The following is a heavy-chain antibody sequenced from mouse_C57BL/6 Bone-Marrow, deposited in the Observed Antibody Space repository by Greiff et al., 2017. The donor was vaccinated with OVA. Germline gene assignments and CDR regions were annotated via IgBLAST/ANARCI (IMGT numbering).Heavy chain of an antibody. Sequence: VKLVESGPGLVAPSQSLSITCTVSGFSLTSYAISWVRQPPGKGLEWLGVIWTGGGTNYNSALKSRLSISKDNSKSQVFLKMNSLPTDDTARYYCASYYYGSSDYAMDYWGQGTSVTVSS. CDR2: IWTGGGT. V-gene: IGHV2-9-1*01. J-gene: IGHJ4*01. CDR1: GFSLTSYA. D-gene: IGHD1-1*01. CDR3: ASYYYGSSDYAMDY.